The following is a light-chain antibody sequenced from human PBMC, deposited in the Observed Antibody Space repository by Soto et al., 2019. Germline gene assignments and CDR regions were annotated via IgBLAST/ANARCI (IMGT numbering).Light chain of an antibody. CDR2: GNS. CDR1: SSNIGTPYD. J-gene: IGLJ2*01. V-gene: IGLV1-40*01. CDR3: QSYDSSLSGDVI. Sequence: QPVLTQPPSVSGAPGQRVTISCTGSSSNIGTPYDVHWYQQLPGTAPKLLIYGNSNRPSGVPDRFSGSKSGTSASLAITGLQAEDEADYYCQSYDSSLSGDVIFGGGTKVTVL.